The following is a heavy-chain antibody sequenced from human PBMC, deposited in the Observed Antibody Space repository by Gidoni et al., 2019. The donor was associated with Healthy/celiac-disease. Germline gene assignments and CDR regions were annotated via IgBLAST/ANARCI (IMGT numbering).Heavy chain of an antibody. CDR1: GFTCSSYS. CDR2: ISSSSSTI. Sequence: EVQLVESGGGLVQPGGSLRLSCAASGFTCSSYSMNWVRQAPGKGLEWVSYISSSSSTIYYADSVKGRFTISRDNAKNSLYLQMNSLRDEDTAVYYCARVFYYGSGSNHFDYWGQGTLVTVSS. V-gene: IGHV3-48*02. CDR3: ARVFYYGSGSNHFDY. J-gene: IGHJ4*02. D-gene: IGHD3-10*01.